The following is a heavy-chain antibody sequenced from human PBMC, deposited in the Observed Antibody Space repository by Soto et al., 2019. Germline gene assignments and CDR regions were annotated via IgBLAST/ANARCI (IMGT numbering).Heavy chain of an antibody. CDR1: GLTFSTYA. CDR3: ARDSWGMDV. V-gene: IGHV3-30-3*01. J-gene: IGHJ6*02. CDR2: ISYDRSNK. Sequence: LRLSCKASGLTFSTYAMHWVRQAPGKGLEWVAVISYDRSNKYYADSVKGRFTVSRDNSNSTLDLQMNSLRVEDTAVYYCARDSWGMDVWGQGTTVTVSS.